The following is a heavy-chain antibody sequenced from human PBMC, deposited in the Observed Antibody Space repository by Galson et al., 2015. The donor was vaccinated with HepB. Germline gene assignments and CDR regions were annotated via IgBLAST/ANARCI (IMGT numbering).Heavy chain of an antibody. CDR3: ARSQSSRVLGVFRGWFDS. CDR2: INPSGGST. J-gene: IGHJ5*01. Sequence: SVKVSCKASGYNFISYYLHWVRQAPGEGLEWMGLINPSGGSTTYAEKLQGRVTMTTDTSTTTLYMELSSLRSEDTAVYYCARSQSSRVLGVFRGWFDSWGQGTLVTVSS. CDR1: GYNFISYY. V-gene: IGHV1-46*01. D-gene: IGHD3-10*01.